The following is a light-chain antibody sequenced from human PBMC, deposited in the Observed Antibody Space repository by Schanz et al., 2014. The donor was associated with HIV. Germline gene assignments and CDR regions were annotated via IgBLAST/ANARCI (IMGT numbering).Light chain of an antibody. J-gene: IGKJ2*01. CDR3: QQFVGSVYT. Sequence: VLTQSPGTLSLSPGERATLSCRASQSVDSSFLAWYQQKPGQAPRLLIYGASTRATGIADRFSGSGSGTDFTLTISRLEPEDFAVYYCQQFVGSVYTFGQGTKLEI. CDR1: QSVDSSF. CDR2: GAS. V-gene: IGKV3-20*01.